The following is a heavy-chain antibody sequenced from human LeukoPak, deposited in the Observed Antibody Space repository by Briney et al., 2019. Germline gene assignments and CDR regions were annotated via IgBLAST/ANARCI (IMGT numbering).Heavy chain of an antibody. J-gene: IGHJ6*03. CDR1: GGSISSYY. CDR3: ARELLWLGEVSIGYYYYMDV. V-gene: IGHV4-4*07. CDR2: IYTSGST. D-gene: IGHD3-10*01. Sequence: PSETLSLTCTVSGGSISSYYWSWIRQPAGKGLEWIGRIYTSGSTNYNPSLKSRVTMSVDTSKNHFSLKLSSVTAADTAVYYCARELLWLGEVSIGYYYYMDVWGKGTTVTISS.